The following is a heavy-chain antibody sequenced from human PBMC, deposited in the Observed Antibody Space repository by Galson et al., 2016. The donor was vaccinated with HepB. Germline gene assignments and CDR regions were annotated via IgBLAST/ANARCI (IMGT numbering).Heavy chain of an antibody. CDR1: GFTFSDSA. D-gene: IGHD6-13*01. J-gene: IGHJ4*02. Sequence: SLRLSCAASGFTFSDSAMSWVRQAPGKGLEWVSAISGSGTNTYYADSVKGRFTISRDPSNTVYLQLTSLRAEDTAVYYCAKDKRGHSSAWYWYFDYWGPGTLVSVSS. CDR2: ISGSGTNT. CDR3: AKDKRGHSSAWYWYFDY. V-gene: IGHV3-23*01.